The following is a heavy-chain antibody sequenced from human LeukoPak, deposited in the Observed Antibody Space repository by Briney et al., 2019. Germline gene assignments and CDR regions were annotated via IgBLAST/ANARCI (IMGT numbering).Heavy chain of an antibody. J-gene: IGHJ5*02. CDR2: INPSGGST. Sequence: ASVKVSCKASGYTFTGYYMHWVRQAPGQGLEWMGIINPSGGSTSYAQKFQGRVTMTRDMSTSTAYMELRSLRSDDTAVYYCARDGYNYWFDPWGQGTLVTVSS. D-gene: IGHD5-24*01. V-gene: IGHV1-46*01. CDR3: ARDGYNYWFDP. CDR1: GYTFTGYY.